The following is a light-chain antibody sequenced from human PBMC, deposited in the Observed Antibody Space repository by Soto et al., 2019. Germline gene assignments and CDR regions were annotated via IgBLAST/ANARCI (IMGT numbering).Light chain of an antibody. CDR3: MQALQTPIT. V-gene: IGKV2-28*01. CDR1: QSLLHSNGYNY. Sequence: DIVMTQSPLSLPVTPGEPGSISCRSSQSLLHSNGYNYLDWYLQKPGQSPQLLIYLGSNRASGVPDRFSGSGSGTDLTLKISRVEAEDVGIYYCMQALQTPITFGPGTKVDIK. CDR2: LGS. J-gene: IGKJ3*01.